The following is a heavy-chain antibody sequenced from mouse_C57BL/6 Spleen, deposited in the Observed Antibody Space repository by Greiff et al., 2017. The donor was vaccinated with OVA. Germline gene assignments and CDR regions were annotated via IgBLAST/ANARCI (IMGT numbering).Heavy chain of an antibody. CDR2: IWTGGGT. D-gene: IGHD1-1*01. V-gene: IGHV2-9-1*01. CDR3: ARNYGSSYVYFDY. J-gene: IGHJ2*01. CDR1: GFSLTSYA. Sequence: VQLQQSGPGLVAPSQSLSITCTVSGFSLTSYAISWVRQPPGKGLEWLGVIWTGGGTNYNSALKSRLSISKDNSKSQVFLKMNSLQTDDTARYYCARNYGSSYVYFDYWGQGTTLTVSS.